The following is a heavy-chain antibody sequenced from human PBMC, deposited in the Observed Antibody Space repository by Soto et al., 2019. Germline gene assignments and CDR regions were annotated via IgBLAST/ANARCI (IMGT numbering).Heavy chain of an antibody. Sequence: SLRLSCAASGFTFGAYAMHWVRQVPGNGLEWVSGFKWNSGDVGYADSVKGRFTISRDNAKNSLYLQMNSLRPDDTAVYYCAKDRSSGSPYYGMDFWGQGTMVTVSS. CDR3: AKDRSSGSPYYGMDF. J-gene: IGHJ6*02. V-gene: IGHV3-9*01. CDR1: GFTFGAYA. CDR2: FKWNSGDV. D-gene: IGHD3-10*01.